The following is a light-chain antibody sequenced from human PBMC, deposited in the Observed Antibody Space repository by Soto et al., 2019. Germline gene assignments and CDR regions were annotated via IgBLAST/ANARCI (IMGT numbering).Light chain of an antibody. CDR3: QQYNNWIT. CDR2: GAS. Sequence: EIGLTQSPVTLSLSQGERATLSCRASQSVSSNLAWYQQKPGQAPRLLIYGASTRATGIPARFSGSGSGTEFTLTISSLQSEDFAVYYCQQYNNWITFGQGTRLEIK. CDR1: QSVSSN. V-gene: IGKV3-15*01. J-gene: IGKJ5*01.